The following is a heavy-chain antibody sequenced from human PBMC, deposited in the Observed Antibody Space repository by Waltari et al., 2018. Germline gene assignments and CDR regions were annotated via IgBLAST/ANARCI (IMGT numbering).Heavy chain of an antibody. CDR3: ARANRGKLDP. J-gene: IGHJ5*02. CDR2: IYYSGST. D-gene: IGHD3-10*01. Sequence: QVQLQESGPGLVKPSETLSLTCTVSGGSISSYYWSWIRQPPGKGLEWIGYIYYSGSTNYNPSLKSRVTISVDTSKNQFSLKLSSVTAADTAVYYCARANRGKLDPWGQGTLVTVSS. V-gene: IGHV4-59*01. CDR1: GGSISSYY.